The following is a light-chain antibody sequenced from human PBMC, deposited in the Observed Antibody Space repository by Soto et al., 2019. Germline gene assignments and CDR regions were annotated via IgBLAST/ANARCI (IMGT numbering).Light chain of an antibody. V-gene: IGKV3-11*01. CDR2: DAS. CDR1: QSVSSY. Sequence: EIVLTQSPATLSLSPGERATLSCRASQSVSSYLAWYQKKPGQAPRLLIYDASNRATGIPARFSGSGSGTDFTLTISSLEPEDFAVYFCQQRSNWPLLTFGGGTRVEI. J-gene: IGKJ4*01. CDR3: QQRSNWPLLT.